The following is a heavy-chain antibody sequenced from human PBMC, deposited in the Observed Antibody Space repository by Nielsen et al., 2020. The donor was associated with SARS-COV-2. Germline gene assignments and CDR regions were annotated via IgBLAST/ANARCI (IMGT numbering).Heavy chain of an antibody. J-gene: IGHJ3*02. Sequence: GGSLRLSCAASGFTFSSYSMNWVRQAPGKGLEWVSYISSGSSTIYYADSVRGRFTISRDNAKNSLYLQMNSLRAEDTAVYYCANFDGSGYNAFDIWGQGTMVTVSS. D-gene: IGHD3-22*01. V-gene: IGHV3-48*01. CDR1: GFTFSSYS. CDR2: ISSGSSTI. CDR3: ANFDGSGYNAFDI.